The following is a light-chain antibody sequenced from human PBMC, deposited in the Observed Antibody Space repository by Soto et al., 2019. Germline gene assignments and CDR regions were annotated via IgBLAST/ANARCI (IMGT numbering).Light chain of an antibody. CDR3: QAWDSSTYV. CDR1: KLGEKY. Sequence: SYELTQPPSVSVSPGQTASITCSGDKLGEKYACWYQQKPGQSPVLVIYEDTKRPSGIPERFSGSNSGNTATLTISETQAMDEADYYCQAWDSSTYVFGTGTKLTVL. J-gene: IGLJ1*01. V-gene: IGLV3-1*01. CDR2: EDT.